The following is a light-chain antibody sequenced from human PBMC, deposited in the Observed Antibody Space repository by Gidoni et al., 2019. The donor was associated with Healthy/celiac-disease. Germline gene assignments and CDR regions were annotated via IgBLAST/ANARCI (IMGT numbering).Light chain of an antibody. Sequence: DIQMIQSPSSLSASVGDRVTITCRASQRISSYLNWYQQKPGKAPKLLIYAASSLQSGVPSRFSGSGSGTDFTLTISSLQPEDFAAYYCQQSDSTLWTFGQGTKVEIK. J-gene: IGKJ1*01. CDR1: QRISSY. CDR2: AAS. V-gene: IGKV1-39*01. CDR3: QQSDSTLWT.